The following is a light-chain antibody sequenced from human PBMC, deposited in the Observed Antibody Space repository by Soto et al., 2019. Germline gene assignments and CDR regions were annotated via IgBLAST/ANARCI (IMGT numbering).Light chain of an antibody. J-gene: IGLJ2*01. CDR1: SSNVGGYDY. CDR3: CSYAVSYTLV. CDR2: DVN. V-gene: IGLV2-11*01. Sequence: QSALTQPRSVSGSPGQSVTISCTGTSSNVGGYDYVSWYQQYPGEAPKLMIYDVNKRPSGVPDRFSGSKSGNTASLTISGLQAEDEADYHCCSYAVSYTLVFGGGIKVTVL.